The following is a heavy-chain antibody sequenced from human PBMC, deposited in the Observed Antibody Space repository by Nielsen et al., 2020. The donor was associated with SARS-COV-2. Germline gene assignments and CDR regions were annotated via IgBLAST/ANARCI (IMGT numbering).Heavy chain of an antibody. CDR3: VKTSSW. J-gene: IGHJ1*01. V-gene: IGHV3-66*01. D-gene: IGHD6-19*01. CDR2: ILGGGST. Sequence: VRQAPGKGLEWISVILGGGSTFYADSVKGRFTISRDNSENTLYLQMNSLRVEDTAMYYCVKTSSWWGQGTLVTASS.